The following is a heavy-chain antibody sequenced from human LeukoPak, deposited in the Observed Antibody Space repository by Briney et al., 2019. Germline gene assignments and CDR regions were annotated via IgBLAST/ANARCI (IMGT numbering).Heavy chain of an antibody. CDR3: ARDHSVVVPVSYGMDV. CDR2: ISSSSSTI. V-gene: IGHV3-48*01. J-gene: IGHJ6*02. CDR1: GFTFSSYG. D-gene: IGHD2-2*01. Sequence: GGSLRLSCAASGFTFSSYGMHWVRQAPGKGLEWVSYISSSSSTIYYADSVKGRFTISRDNAKNSLYLQMNSLRAEDTAVYYCARDHSVVVPVSYGMDVWGQGTTVTVSS.